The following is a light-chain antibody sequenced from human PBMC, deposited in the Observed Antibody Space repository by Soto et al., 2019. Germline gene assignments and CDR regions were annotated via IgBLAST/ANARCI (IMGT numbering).Light chain of an antibody. CDR1: QSVSSY. Sequence: EIVFTQSPDNLSLSPGERATLSCRASQSVSSYLAWYQQKPGQAPRLLIYDASNRATGIPARFSGSGSGTDFTLTISSLEPEDFAVYYCQQRSNWPPITFGQGTRLEIK. CDR2: DAS. V-gene: IGKV3-11*01. CDR3: QQRSNWPPIT. J-gene: IGKJ5*01.